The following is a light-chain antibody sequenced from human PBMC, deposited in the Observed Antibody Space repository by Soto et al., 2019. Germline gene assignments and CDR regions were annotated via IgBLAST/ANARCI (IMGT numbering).Light chain of an antibody. J-gene: IGKJ5*01. CDR2: DAS. V-gene: IGKV3-11*01. CDR3: QQRSNWPLT. CDR1: QSVSSY. Sequence: EIVLTQSTATLSLSPGERATLSCRASQSVSSYLAWYQQKPGQAPRLLIYDASNRATGIPARFSGSGSGTDFTLTISSLEPEDFAVYYCQQRSNWPLTFAGGTRLENK.